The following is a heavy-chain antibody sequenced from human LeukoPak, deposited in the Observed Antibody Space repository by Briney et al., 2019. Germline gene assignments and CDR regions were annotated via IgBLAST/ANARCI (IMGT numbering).Heavy chain of an antibody. J-gene: IGHJ4*02. V-gene: IGHV1-2*02. Sequence: ASVRVSCKASGYTFTGYDIHWVRQAPGQGLEWMGWINPNSGGTDYAPKFQGRVTMTRDTSISTAYMEFNRLRSDDTAVYYCAIQERDNWGQGTLVTVSS. D-gene: IGHD1-1*01. CDR2: INPNSGGT. CDR1: GYTFTGYD. CDR3: AIQERDN.